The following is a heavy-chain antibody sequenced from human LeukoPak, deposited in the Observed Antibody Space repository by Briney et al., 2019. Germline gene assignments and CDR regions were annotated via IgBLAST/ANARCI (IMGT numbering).Heavy chain of an antibody. J-gene: IGHJ1*01. CDR2: ISSSGSYI. CDR1: GFSFNIYT. Sequence: GSLRLSCAASGFSFNIYTMNWVRQAPGKGLEGVSSISSSGSYISQADSLKGRFTISRDNAQNSLYLQMNSLRAEDTAVYYCARGALYDSSGNRYFQPWGQGTLVTVSS. V-gene: IGHV3-21*01. CDR3: ARGALYDSSGNRYFQP. D-gene: IGHD3-22*01.